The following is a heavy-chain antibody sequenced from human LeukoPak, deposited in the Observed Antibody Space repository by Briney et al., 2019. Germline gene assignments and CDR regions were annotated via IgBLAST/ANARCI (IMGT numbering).Heavy chain of an antibody. Sequence: GGSLRLSCAASGITFSSYGMSWVRQAPGKGLEWVSAISGSGAYTYYADSVKGRFTISRDNSKNTLYLQMNSLRAEDTAVYYCAKGASSGWLLSWFDPWGQGTLVTVSS. CDR1: GITFSSYG. CDR3: AKGASSGWLLSWFDP. D-gene: IGHD6-19*01. V-gene: IGHV3-23*01. CDR2: ISGSGAYT. J-gene: IGHJ5*02.